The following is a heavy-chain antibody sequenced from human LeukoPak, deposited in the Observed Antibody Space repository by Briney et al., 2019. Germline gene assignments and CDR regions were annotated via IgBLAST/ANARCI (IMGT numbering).Heavy chain of an antibody. CDR3: ARDTPTGPLDY. CDR1: GYTFTSHG. Sequence: ASVKVSCKASGYTFTSHGISWVRQAPGQGLEWMGIINPSGGSTSYAQKFQGRVTMTRDTSTSTVYMELSSLRSEDTAVYYCARDTPTGPLDYWGQGTLVTVSS. J-gene: IGHJ4*02. D-gene: IGHD2-15*01. CDR2: INPSGGST. V-gene: IGHV1-46*01.